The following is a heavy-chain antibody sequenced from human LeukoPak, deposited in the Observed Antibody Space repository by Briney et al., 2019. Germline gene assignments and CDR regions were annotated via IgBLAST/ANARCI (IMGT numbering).Heavy chain of an antibody. D-gene: IGHD3-9*01. CDR2: ISSSSSTI. CDR1: GFTFSSYS. J-gene: IGHJ3*02. V-gene: IGHV3-48*01. CDR3: ARERGVRYFDWLFDAFDI. Sequence: TGGSLRLSCAASGFTFSSYSMNWVRQAPGKGLEWVSCISSSSSTIYYADSVKGRFTISRDNAKNSLYLQMNSLRAEDTAVYYCARERGVRYFDWLFDAFDIWGQGTMVTVSS.